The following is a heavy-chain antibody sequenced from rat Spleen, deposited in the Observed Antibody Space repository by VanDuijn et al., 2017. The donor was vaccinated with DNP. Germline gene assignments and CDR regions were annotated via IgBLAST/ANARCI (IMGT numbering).Heavy chain of an antibody. CDR3: AISPETSYIYFPWAY. CDR1: GFSLTSNN. V-gene: IGHV2-41*01. CDR2: IWNNGGT. J-gene: IGHJ3*01. Sequence: QVQLKESGPGLVQPSQTLSLTCTVAGFSLTSNNVHWVRQPPGKGLEWMGVIWNNGGTRYNSVLKSRLRISKDTSKSQVLLKMNSLQTEDTATYYCAISPETSYIYFPWAYWGQGTLVIVSS. D-gene: IGHD1-2*01.